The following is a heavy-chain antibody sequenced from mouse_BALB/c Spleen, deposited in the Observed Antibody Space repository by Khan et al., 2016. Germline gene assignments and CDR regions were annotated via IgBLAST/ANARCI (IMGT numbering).Heavy chain of an antibody. CDR1: GYTFTNYG. CDR3: ARYRYYYGISRYYDV. V-gene: IGHV9-3-1*01. Sequence: QIQLVQSGPELKKPGKTVKISCKASGYTFTNYGMNWVKQAPGKGLKWMGWINTYSGESTYTDDFTGRFAFSLEPSANTAYLQLTNLKHEDTATYHCARYRYYYGISRYYDVWGAGTTVTVSS. CDR2: INTYSGES. D-gene: IGHD1-1*01. J-gene: IGHJ1*01.